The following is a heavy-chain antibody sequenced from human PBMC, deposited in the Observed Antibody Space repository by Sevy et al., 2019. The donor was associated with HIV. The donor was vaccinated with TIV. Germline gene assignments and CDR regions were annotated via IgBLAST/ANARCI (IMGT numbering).Heavy chain of an antibody. CDR2: ISGSGGST. CDR3: AKDGYKPSVGDENYYYYYMDV. CDR1: GFTFSSYA. Sequence: GGSLRLSCAASGFTFSSYAMSWVRQAPGKGLEWVSAISGSGGSTYYSDSVKGRFTTSRDNSKNTLYLQMNRLRAEDTAVYYCAKDGYKPSVGDENYYYYYMDVWGKGTTVTVSS. D-gene: IGHD1-20*01. J-gene: IGHJ6*03. V-gene: IGHV3-23*01.